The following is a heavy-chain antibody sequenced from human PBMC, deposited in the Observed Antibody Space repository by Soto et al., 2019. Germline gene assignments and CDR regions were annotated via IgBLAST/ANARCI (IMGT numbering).Heavy chain of an antibody. J-gene: IGHJ4*02. Sequence: SETLSLTCTVSGGSISSISYYWGWIRQPPGKGLEWIGSIYYSGSTNYNPSLKNRVTISVDTSKNQFSLKLSSVTAADTAVYYCAGFAVVVTAEPYFDYWGQGTLVTVSS. CDR1: GGSISSISYY. D-gene: IGHD2-21*02. V-gene: IGHV4-39*07. CDR3: AGFAVVVTAEPYFDY. CDR2: IYYSGST.